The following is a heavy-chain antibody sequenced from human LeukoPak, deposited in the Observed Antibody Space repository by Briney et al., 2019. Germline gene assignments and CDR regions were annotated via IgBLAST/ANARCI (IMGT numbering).Heavy chain of an antibody. D-gene: IGHD2-15*01. CDR3: AKGSVCNGGSCYSNYYGMDV. CDR2: ISYDGSNK. J-gene: IGHJ6*04. CDR1: GFTFSSYG. Sequence: PGRSLRLSCAASGFTFSSYGMHWVRQAPGKGLEWVAVISYDGSNKYYADSVKGRFTISRDNSKNTLYLQMNSLRAEDTAVYYCAKGSVCNGGSCYSNYYGMDVWGKGTTVTVSS. V-gene: IGHV3-30*18.